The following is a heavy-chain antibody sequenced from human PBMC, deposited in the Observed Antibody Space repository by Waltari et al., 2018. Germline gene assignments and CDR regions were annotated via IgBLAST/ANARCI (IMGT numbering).Heavy chain of an antibody. J-gene: IGHJ4*02. Sequence: QLQLQESGPRLVRPSETLSLTCTVSGGSISSTTYYWAWISQTPGKGLEWIGYIHYSGNTYYNPSLRSRVTISVDTSKNQFSLNLRSVTAADTAVYYCARRVVTTGGVDYWGQGTLVTVSS. D-gene: IGHD2-21*02. CDR3: ARRVVTTGGVDY. CDR1: GGSISSTTYY. V-gene: IGHV4-39*07. CDR2: IHYSGNT.